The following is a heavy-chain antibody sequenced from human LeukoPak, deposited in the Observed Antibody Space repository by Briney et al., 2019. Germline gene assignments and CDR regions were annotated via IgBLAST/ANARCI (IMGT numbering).Heavy chain of an antibody. CDR2: ISSSGNTI. V-gene: IGHV3-11*04. CDR1: GFTFSDYY. J-gene: IGHJ3*02. Sequence: AGGPLRLSCAASGFTFSDYYVTWIRQAPGKGLEWLAYISSSGNTIYYTDSVKGRFTISRDNTKNSLYLQIHSLRAEDTAVYYCARESGRYVGSDIWGQGTMVTVFS. D-gene: IGHD5-12*01. CDR3: ARESGRYVGSDI.